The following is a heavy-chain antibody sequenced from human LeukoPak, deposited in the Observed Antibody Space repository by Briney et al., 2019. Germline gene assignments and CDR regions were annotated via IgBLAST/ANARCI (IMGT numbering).Heavy chain of an antibody. CDR1: GFTFSSYA. Sequence: PGGSLRLSCAASGFTFSSYAMSWVRQAPGKGLEWVSGILSSGGSTYYADSVKGRFTISRDNAKNSLYLQMNSLRAEDTAVYYCARYEGGPGFDYWGPGTLVAVSS. CDR3: ARYEGGPGFDY. CDR2: ILSSGGST. D-gene: IGHD2-15*01. J-gene: IGHJ4*02. V-gene: IGHV3-23*01.